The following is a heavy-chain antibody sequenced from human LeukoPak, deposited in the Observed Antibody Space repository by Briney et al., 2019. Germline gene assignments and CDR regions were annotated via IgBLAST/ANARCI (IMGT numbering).Heavy chain of an antibody. CDR2: TYRTSRWYN. V-gene: IGHV6-1*01. CDR1: GDSVSSNSAA. CDR3: ARDLPPGAAGVTGPFDY. D-gene: IGHD6-13*01. J-gene: IGHJ4*02. Sequence: SQTLSLTCAISGDSVSSNSAAWNWIRQSPSRGLEWLGRTYRTSRWYNDYAVSVKSRITINPDTSKNQFSLQLSSVTPEDTAVYYCARDLPPGAAGVTGPFDYWGQGTLVTVSA.